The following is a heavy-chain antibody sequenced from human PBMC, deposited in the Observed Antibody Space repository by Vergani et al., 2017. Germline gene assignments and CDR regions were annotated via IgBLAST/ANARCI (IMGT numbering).Heavy chain of an antibody. CDR3: ARDKREGGSYVSNDY. CDR2: IIPIFGTT. V-gene: IGHV1-69*13. D-gene: IGHD1-26*01. Sequence: QGQLAQSGAEVKKPGSSVKVSCKASGGTFSSNSISWVRQAPGQGLEWMGRIIPIFGTTSYAQKFQGRVTITADESTSTAYMELSSLRSEDTAVYYCARDKREGGSYVSNDYWGQGTLVTVSS. CDR1: GGTFSSNS. J-gene: IGHJ4*02.